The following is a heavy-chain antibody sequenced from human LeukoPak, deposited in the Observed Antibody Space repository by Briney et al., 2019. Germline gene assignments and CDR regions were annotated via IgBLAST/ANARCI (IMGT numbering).Heavy chain of an antibody. CDR1: GGPISTYY. D-gene: IGHD3-10*01. Sequence: SETLSLTCTVSGGPISTYYWSWIRQSPGKGLEWIGYIYYSGSTNYNPSLKSRLTISVDTSKNQFSLKLSSVAAADTAVYYCARVGSGCFDYWGQGTLVTVSS. CDR2: IYYSGST. J-gene: IGHJ4*02. V-gene: IGHV4-59*01. CDR3: ARVGSGCFDY.